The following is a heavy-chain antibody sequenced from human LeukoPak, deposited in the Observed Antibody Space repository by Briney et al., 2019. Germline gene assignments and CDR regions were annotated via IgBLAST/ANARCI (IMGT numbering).Heavy chain of an antibody. D-gene: IGHD3-22*01. V-gene: IGHV1-2*02. J-gene: IGHJ3*02. CDR2: INPNSGGT. CDR1: GYTFTGYY. Sequence: ASVKVSCKASGYTFTGYYMLWVRQAPGQGLEWMGWINPNSGGTNYAQKFQGRVTMTRDTSISTAYMELSRLRSDDTAVYYCARLRGPYYYDSSGILPMYAFDIWGQGTMVTVSS. CDR3: ARLRGPYYYDSSGILPMYAFDI.